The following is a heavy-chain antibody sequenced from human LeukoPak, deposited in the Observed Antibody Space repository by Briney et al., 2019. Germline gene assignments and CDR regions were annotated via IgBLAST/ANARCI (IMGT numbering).Heavy chain of an antibody. J-gene: IGHJ3*02. V-gene: IGHV3-30*03. CDR1: GFTFSSYG. CDR3: ARARTFWSGYHEPHDAFDI. Sequence: GGSLRLSCAASGFTFSSYGMHWVRQAPGKGLEWVAVISYDGSNKYYADSVKGRFTISRDNSKNTLYLQMNSLRAEDTAVYYCARARTFWSGYHEPHDAFDIWGQGTMVTVSS. CDR2: ISYDGSNK. D-gene: IGHD3-3*01.